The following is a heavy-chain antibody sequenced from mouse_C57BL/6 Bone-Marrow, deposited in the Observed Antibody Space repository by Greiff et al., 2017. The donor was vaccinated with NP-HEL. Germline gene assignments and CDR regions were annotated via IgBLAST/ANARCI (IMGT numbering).Heavy chain of an antibody. D-gene: IGHD3-2*02. CDR1: GFTFSSYG. J-gene: IGHJ4*01. CDR2: ISSGGSYT. CDR3: ARRAQATGFYAMDY. Sequence: EVKVVESGGDLVKPGGSLKLSCAASGFTFSSYGMSWVRQTPDKRLEWVATISSGGSYTYYLDSVKGRFTISRDNAKNTLYLQMSSLKSEDTAMYYCARRAQATGFYAMDYWGQGTSVTVSS. V-gene: IGHV5-6*02.